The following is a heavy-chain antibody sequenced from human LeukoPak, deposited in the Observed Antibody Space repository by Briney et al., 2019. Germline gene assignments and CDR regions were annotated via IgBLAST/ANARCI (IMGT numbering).Heavy chain of an antibody. V-gene: IGHV1-8*01. CDR1: GYTFTSYD. Sequence: GASVKVSCKASGYTFTSYDINWVRQATGQGLEWMGWMNPNSGNTNYAQKLQGRVTMTTDTSTSTAYMELRSLRSDDTAVYYCARGPYYYGSGPSDYWGQGTLVTVSS. D-gene: IGHD3-10*01. CDR2: MNPNSGNT. J-gene: IGHJ4*02. CDR3: ARGPYYYGSGPSDY.